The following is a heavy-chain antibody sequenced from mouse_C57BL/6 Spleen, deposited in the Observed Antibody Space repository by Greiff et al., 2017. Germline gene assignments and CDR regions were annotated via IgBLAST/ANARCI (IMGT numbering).Heavy chain of an antibody. CDR1: GYTFTSYV. CDR2: IYPYNDGT. CDR3: ARYYYDYDGGFAY. J-gene: IGHJ3*01. Sequence: VQLQQSGPELVKPGASVKMSCKASGYTFTSYVMHWVKQKPGQGLEWIGYIYPYNDGTKYNEKFKGKATLTSDKSSSTAYMELSSLTSEDAAVYYCARYYYDYDGGFAYWGQGTLVTVSA. D-gene: IGHD2-4*01. V-gene: IGHV1-14*01.